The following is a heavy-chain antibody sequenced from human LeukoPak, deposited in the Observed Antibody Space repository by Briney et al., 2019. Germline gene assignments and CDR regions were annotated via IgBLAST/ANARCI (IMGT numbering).Heavy chain of an antibody. CDR1: GGSFSAYY. CDR3: ASGRFGVVITAPVHYYYYGMDV. J-gene: IGHJ6*02. Sequence: SETLSLTCAVYGGSFSAYYWTWIRQPPGKGLGWIGEINHSGSTNYNPSLKSRVTISVDTSKNQFSLKLSSVTAADTAVYYCASGRFGVVITAPVHYYYYGMDVWGQGTTVTVSS. V-gene: IGHV4-34*01. CDR2: INHSGST. D-gene: IGHD3-3*01.